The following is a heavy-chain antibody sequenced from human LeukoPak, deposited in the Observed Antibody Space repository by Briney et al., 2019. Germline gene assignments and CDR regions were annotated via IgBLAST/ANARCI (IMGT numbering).Heavy chain of an antibody. CDR1: GFTVSSNY. J-gene: IGHJ4*02. CDR3: ASGYGPIDY. V-gene: IGHV3-53*01. CDR2: IYSGGST. Sequence: GGSLRLSXAASGFTVSSNYMSWVCQAPGKGLEWVSVIYSGGSTYYADSVKGRFTISRDNSKNTLYLQMNSLRAEDTAVSYCASGYGPIDYWGQGTLVTVSS. D-gene: IGHD4/OR15-4a*01.